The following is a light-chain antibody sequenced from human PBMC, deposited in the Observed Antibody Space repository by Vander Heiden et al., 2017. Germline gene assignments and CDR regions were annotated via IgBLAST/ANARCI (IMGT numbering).Light chain of an antibody. CDR1: HSISSY. CDR3: QQSDSTHFT. J-gene: IGKJ3*01. V-gene: IGKV1-39*01. CDR2: AAS. Sequence: DIQMTQSPSSLSASVGDRVTITCRASHSISSYLNWYQQKPGKAPKLLIYAASSLQSGVPSRFSGSGSGTDFTLTISKLQPEDFATYYCQQSDSTHFTFGHGTKVDIK.